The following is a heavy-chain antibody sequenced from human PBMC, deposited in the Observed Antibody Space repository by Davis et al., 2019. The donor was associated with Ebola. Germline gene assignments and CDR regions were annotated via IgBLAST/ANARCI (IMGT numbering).Heavy chain of an antibody. V-gene: IGHV3-7*01. Sequence: GESLKISCAASGFPFGIHWMTWVRQAPGKGLEWVANTNEDGTETHHVDSVRGRFTISRDNAENALYLQMNSLRVEDSAVYYCARYRHWNLEPSLDNWGQGTLVTVHS. CDR1: GFPFGIHW. J-gene: IGHJ4*02. D-gene: IGHD1-1*01. CDR2: TNEDGTET. CDR3: ARYRHWNLEPSLDN.